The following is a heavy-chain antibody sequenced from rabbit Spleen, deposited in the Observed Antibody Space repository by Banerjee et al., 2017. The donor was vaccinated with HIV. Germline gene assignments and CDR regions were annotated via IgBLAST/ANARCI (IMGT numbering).Heavy chain of an antibody. Sequence: QLEESAGGLVQPGGSLKLSCKASGFTLSSYYMNWVRQAPGKGLEWIGYIDPVFGITYYANWVNGRFSISRENAQNTVFLQLSSLTAADTATYFCVRDQAGDGDYGPYYLNLWGPGTLVTVS. CDR3: VRDQAGDGDYGPYYLNL. CDR2: IDPVFGIT. V-gene: IGHV1S7*01. CDR1: GFTLSSYY. D-gene: IGHD2-1*01. J-gene: IGHJ4*01.